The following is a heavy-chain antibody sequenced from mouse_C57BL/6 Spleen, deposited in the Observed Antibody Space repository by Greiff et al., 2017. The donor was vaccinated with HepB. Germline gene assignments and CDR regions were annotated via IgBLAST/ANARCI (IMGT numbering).Heavy chain of an antibody. D-gene: IGHD2-2*01. CDR2: INPYNGGT. J-gene: IGHJ2*01. Sequence: EVQLQQSGPVLVKPGASVKMSCKASGYTFTDYYMNWVKQSHGKSLEWIGVINPYNGGTSYNQKFKGKATLTVDESSSTAYMELNSLTSEDSAVYYCARAGYGYDEGYWGQGTTLTVSS. CDR3: ARAGYGYDEGY. CDR1: GYTFTDYY. V-gene: IGHV1-19*01.